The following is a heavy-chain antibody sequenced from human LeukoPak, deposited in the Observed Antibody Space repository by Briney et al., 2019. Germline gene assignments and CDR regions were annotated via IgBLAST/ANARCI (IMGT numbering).Heavy chain of an antibody. CDR3: ARGLVSSGPGYFDL. Sequence: AGSLTLSCEASGFTFRNFGMTWVRQPPGKGLQWVSGITGSSSWTYYAASVKGRFTVSRDNSQNTLHLQMNSLSADDTAVYYCARGLVSSGPGYFDLWGRGTLVTVSS. CDR1: GFTFRNFG. V-gene: IGHV3-23*01. J-gene: IGHJ2*01. CDR2: ITGSSSWT. D-gene: IGHD3-10*02.